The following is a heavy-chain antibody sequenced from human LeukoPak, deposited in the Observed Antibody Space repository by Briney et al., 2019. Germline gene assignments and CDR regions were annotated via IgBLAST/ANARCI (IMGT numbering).Heavy chain of an antibody. J-gene: IGHJ2*01. CDR2: IIPIFGTA. V-gene: IGHV1-69*05. CDR1: GGTFSSYA. D-gene: IGHD3-3*01. Sequence: GASVKVSCKASGGTFSSYAISWVRQAPGQGLEWMGGIIPIFGTANYAQKFQGRVTITTDESTSTAYMELSSLRSEDTAVYYCAGNTIFGVVTYELGYFDLWGRGTLVTVSS. CDR3: AGNTIFGVVTYELGYFDL.